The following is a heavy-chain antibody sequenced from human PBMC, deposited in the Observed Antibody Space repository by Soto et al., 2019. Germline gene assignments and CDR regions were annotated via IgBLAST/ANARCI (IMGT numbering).Heavy chain of an antibody. CDR2: INPNSGGT. CDR3: ASFGLYDILTDYFDY. Sequence: ASVKVSCKASGYTFTGYYMHWVRQAPGQGLEWMGWINPNSGGTNYAQKFQGWVTMTRDTSISTAYMELSRLRSEDTAVYYCASFGLYDILTDYFDYWGQGTLVTFSS. D-gene: IGHD3-9*01. J-gene: IGHJ4*02. CDR1: GYTFTGYY. V-gene: IGHV1-2*04.